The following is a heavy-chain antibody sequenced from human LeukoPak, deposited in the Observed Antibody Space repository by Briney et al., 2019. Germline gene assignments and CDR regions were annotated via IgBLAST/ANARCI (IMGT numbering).Heavy chain of an antibody. CDR1: GFTFSSYG. CDR3: AKDRADIVVVTAAPSFDP. V-gene: IGHV3-30*18. CDR2: ISYDGSNK. D-gene: IGHD2-21*02. Sequence: PGGSLRLSCAASGFTFSSYGMHWVRQAPGKGLEWVAVISYDGSNKYYADSVKGRFTISGDNSKNTLYLQMNSLRAEDTAVYYCAKDRADIVVVTAAPSFDPWGQGTLVTVSS. J-gene: IGHJ5*02.